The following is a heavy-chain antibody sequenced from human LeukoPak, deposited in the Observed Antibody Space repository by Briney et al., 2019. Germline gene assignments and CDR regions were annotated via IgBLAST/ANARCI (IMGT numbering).Heavy chain of an antibody. D-gene: IGHD2-2*01. J-gene: IGHJ4*02. Sequence: ASVKVTCKASGDTFTGYYMHWVRQAPGQGLEWMGWINPNSGGTNYAQKFQGRVTMTRDTSISTAYMELSRLRSDDTAVYYCARGRIVVVPAGPFDYWGQGTLVTVSS. CDR1: GDTFTGYY. V-gene: IGHV1-2*02. CDR2: INPNSGGT. CDR3: ARGRIVVVPAGPFDY.